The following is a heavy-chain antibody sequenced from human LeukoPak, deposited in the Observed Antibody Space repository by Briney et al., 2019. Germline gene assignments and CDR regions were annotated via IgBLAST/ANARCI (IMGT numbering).Heavy chain of an antibody. J-gene: IGHJ4*02. D-gene: IGHD2/OR15-2a*01. CDR1: GFTFSSYA. CDR3: AKYSDSTGAHYFDY. V-gene: IGHV3-23*01. Sequence: GGSLRLSCAASGFTFSSYAMTWVRQAPGKGLEWVSTISGSGANTYYADSVKGRFTISRDNSKNTLSLQMNSLRVEDTALYYCAKYSDSTGAHYFDYWGQGTLVTVSS. CDR2: ISGSGANT.